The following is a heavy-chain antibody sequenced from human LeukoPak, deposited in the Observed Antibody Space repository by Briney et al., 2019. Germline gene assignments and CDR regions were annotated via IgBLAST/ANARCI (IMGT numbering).Heavy chain of an antibody. CDR2: ISVGGGDT. CDR1: GFTFSSYA. V-gene: IGHV3-23*01. CDR3: AKLNLGEMAYFDS. Sequence: HPGGSLRLSCAASGFTFSSYAMSWVRQAPGKGLEWVSSISVGGGDTFASDSVKGRFTITRENSKNTLYLQMTGLRVEDTAVYFCAKLNLGEMAYFDSWGQGTLVTVSS. J-gene: IGHJ4*02. D-gene: IGHD3-16*01.